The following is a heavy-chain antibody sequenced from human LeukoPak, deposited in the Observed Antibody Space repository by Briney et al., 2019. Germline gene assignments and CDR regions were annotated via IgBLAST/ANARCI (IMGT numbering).Heavy chain of an antibody. CDR2: INQDGSEG. CDR1: GFTFSIYW. D-gene: IGHD1-1*01. Sequence: GGSLRLSCAASGFTFSIYWMTWVRQAPGKGLEWVANINQDGSEGYFVDSVKGRFTISRDNAKNSLYLQMNSLRAEDTAVYYCARDGTRTTGTTFDIWGQGTMVTVSS. V-gene: IGHV3-7*01. J-gene: IGHJ3*02. CDR3: ARDGTRTTGTTFDI.